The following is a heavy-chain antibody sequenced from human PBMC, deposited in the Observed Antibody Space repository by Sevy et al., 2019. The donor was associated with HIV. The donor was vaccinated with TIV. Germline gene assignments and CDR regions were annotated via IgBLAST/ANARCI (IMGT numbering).Heavy chain of an antibody. CDR2: INPNSGST. V-gene: IGHV1-2*02. CDR1: GYTFTGHY. J-gene: IGHJ3*02. D-gene: IGHD2-15*01. Sequence: ASVKVSCKASGYTFTGHYMHWVRQAPGQGLEWMGWINPNSGSTDYAQKFQGRVTLTRDTSISTAYLELSRLTSDDTAVYYCARVFPYCSGASCYSPYDAFDIWGQGTMVTVSS. CDR3: ARVFPYCSGASCYSPYDAFDI.